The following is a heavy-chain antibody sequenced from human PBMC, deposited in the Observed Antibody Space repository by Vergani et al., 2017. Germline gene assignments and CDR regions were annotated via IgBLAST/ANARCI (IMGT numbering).Heavy chain of an antibody. CDR1: GFTFDDYA. J-gene: IGHJ4*02. CDR2: LSGNSGSI. Sequence: DVQLVESGGGLVQPGRSLRLSCAASGFTFDDYALHWVRHAPGKGLEWVSGLSGNSGSIGYADSVKGRFTISRDNAKHALYLQMNSRRAEYTALYYCAKVKARMVLGDFDYWGQGTLVTVSS. D-gene: IGHD3-10*01. V-gene: IGHV3-9*01. CDR3: AKVKARMVLGDFDY.